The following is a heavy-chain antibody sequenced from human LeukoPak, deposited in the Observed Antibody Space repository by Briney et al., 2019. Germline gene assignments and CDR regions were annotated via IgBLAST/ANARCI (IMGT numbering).Heavy chain of an antibody. D-gene: IGHD6-19*01. CDR3: AKYSSGWPSYFDY. CDR1: GFTFSSYA. J-gene: IGHJ4*02. V-gene: IGHV3-23*01. CDR2: ISGSGGST. Sequence: GGSLRLSCAASGFTFSSYAMHWVRQAPGKGLEWVSAISGSGGSTYYADSVKGRFTISRDNSKNTLYLQMNSLRAEDTAVYYCAKYSSGWPSYFDYWGQGTLVTVSS.